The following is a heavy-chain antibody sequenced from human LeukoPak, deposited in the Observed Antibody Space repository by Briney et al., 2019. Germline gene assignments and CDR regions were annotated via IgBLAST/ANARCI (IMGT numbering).Heavy chain of an antibody. V-gene: IGHV4-38-2*02. CDR3: ARAYSSSWYFNWFDP. J-gene: IGHJ5*02. CDR2: IYPSGTT. D-gene: IGHD6-13*01. Sequence: KTSETLSLTCTVSGYSIGSGYYWGWIRQPPGKGLEWIGNIYPSGTTYYNPSLKTRVTISVDTSKNQFSLKLSSVTAADTAVYFCARAYSSSWYFNWFDPWGQGTLVTVSS. CDR1: GYSIGSGYY.